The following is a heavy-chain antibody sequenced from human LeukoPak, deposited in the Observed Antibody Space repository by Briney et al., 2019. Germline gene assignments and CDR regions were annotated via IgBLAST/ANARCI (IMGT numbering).Heavy chain of an antibody. CDR2: INHSGST. Sequence: SETLSLTCAVYGGSFSGYYWSWIRQPPGKGLEWPGEINHSGSTNYNPSLKSRVTISVDTSKNQFSLKLSSVTAADTAVYYCARGRGAFDIWGQGTMVTVSS. CDR1: GGSFSGYY. V-gene: IGHV4-34*01. CDR3: ARGRGAFDI. J-gene: IGHJ3*02.